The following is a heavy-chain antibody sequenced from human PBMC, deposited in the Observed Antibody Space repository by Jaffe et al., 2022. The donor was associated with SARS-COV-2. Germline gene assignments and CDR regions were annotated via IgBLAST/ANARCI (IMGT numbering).Heavy chain of an antibody. CDR1: GYTLTELS. D-gene: IGHD6-19*01. V-gene: IGHV1-24*01. CDR3: ATSIPVYSSGWPRYGMDV. Sequence: QVQLVQSGAEVKKPGASVKVSCKVSGYTLTELSMHWVRQAPGKGLEWMGGFDPEDGETIYAQKFQGRVTMTEDTSTDTAYMELSSLRSEDTAVYYCATSIPVYSSGWPRYGMDVWGQGTTVTVSS. CDR2: FDPEDGET. J-gene: IGHJ6*02.